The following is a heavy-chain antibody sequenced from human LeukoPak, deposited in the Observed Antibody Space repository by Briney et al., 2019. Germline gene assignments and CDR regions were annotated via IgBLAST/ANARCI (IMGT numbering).Heavy chain of an antibody. CDR2: ISGSGGST. J-gene: IGHJ4*02. V-gene: IGHV3-23*01. D-gene: IGHD6-13*01. Sequence: SGGSLRLSCAASGFTFSSYAMSWVRQAPGKGLEWVSAISGSGGSTYYADSVKGRFTIFRDNSKNTLYLQMNSLRAEDTAVYYCAKDHLAAAGTPAYFDYWGQGTLVTVSS. CDR3: AKDHLAAAGTPAYFDY. CDR1: GFTFSSYA.